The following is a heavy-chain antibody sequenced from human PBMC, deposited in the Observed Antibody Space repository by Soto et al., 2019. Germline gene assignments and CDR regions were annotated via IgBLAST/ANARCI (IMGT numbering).Heavy chain of an antibody. CDR1: GFTFSSYW. V-gene: IGHV3-7*01. J-gene: IGHJ4*02. CDR2: INADGSEK. D-gene: IGHD6-6*01. Sequence: GGSLRLSCAASGFTFSSYWMTWVRQAPGKGLEWVASINADGSEKYYVDSMKGRFRISRDNAKNSLYLHMNSLGADDTAVYYCSRDEYSSSYIYWGQGTLVTVSS. CDR3: SRDEYSSSYIY.